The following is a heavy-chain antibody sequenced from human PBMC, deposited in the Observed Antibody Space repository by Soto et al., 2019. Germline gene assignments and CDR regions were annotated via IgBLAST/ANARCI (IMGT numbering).Heavy chain of an antibody. Sequence: QVQLVQSGAEVKKPGSSVKVSCKASGGTFSSYAISWVRQAPGQGLEWMGGIIPIFGTANYAQKFQGRVTXXAXEXXSTAYMELSSRRSEDTAVYYCAIGSVDIVATGVGYWGQGTLVTVSS. J-gene: IGHJ4*02. CDR2: IIPIFGTA. CDR1: GGTFSSYA. V-gene: IGHV1-69*12. D-gene: IGHD5-12*01. CDR3: AIGSVDIVATGVGY.